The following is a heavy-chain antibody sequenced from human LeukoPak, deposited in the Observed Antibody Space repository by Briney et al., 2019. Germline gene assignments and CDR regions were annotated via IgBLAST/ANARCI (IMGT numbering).Heavy chain of an antibody. CDR1: GFTFSTYW. J-gene: IGHJ4*02. D-gene: IGHD3-22*01. Sequence: GGSLRLSCAASGFTFSTYWMTWVRQAPGKGLEWVANIDQGGTEKHYVESVKGRFTISRDNAKNSLFLQMNSLRVDDTAVYYCAKGSSGYSYFENWGQGTLVTVSS. CDR2: IDQGGTEK. V-gene: IGHV3-7*01. CDR3: AKGSSGYSYFEN.